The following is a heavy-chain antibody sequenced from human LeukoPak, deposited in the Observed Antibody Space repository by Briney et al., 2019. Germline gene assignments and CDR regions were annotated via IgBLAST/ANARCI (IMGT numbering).Heavy chain of an antibody. D-gene: IGHD3-3*01. CDR2: INHSGST. CDR1: GGSFSGYY. CDR3: ARGMAKTYYDFWSGYLTRDYFDY. J-gene: IGHJ4*02. V-gene: IGHV4-34*01. Sequence: PSETLSLTCAVYGGSFSGYYWSWIRQPPGKGLEWIGEINHSGSTNYNPSLKSRATISVDTSKNQFSLKLSSVTAADTAVYYCARGMAKTYYDFWSGYLTRDYFDYWGQGTLVTVSS.